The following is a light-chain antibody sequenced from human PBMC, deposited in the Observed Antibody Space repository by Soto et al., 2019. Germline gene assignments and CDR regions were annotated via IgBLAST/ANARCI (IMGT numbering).Light chain of an antibody. CDR1: SSDVGGSDY. J-gene: IGLJ1*01. Sequence: QSVLTQPRSVSGSPGQSVTISCTGTSSDVGGSDYVSWFQHYPGKGPKLLIYDVTRRPSGVPDRFSGSKSGNTASLTISGLRVEDEADYYCCSHAGSYTFRVFGTGTKVTV. V-gene: IGLV2-11*01. CDR3: CSHAGSYTFRV. CDR2: DVT.